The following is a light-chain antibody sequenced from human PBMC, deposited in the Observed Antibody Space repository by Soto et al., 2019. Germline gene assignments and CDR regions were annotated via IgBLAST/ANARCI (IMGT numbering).Light chain of an antibody. Sequence: DIQMTQSPSSLSASVGERVTLTCRASQSINIYLNWYQQKPGKAPKLLIYAASILQSGVPSRFSGSGSGTDFSLTISSLQPEDFATYVWQQSHNTPRTFGQGTKVEIK. CDR1: QSINIY. CDR3: QQSHNTPRT. V-gene: IGKV1-39*01. J-gene: IGKJ1*01. CDR2: AAS.